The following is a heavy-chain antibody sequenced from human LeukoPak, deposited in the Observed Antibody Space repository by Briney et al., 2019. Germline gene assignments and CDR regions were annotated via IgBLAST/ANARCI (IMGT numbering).Heavy chain of an antibody. J-gene: IGHJ1*01. D-gene: IGHD6-6*01. CDR2: INRSGST. CDR1: GGSFSGYY. CDR3: ARSHQIATRPLAEYFQQ. V-gene: IGHV4-34*01. Sequence: SETLSLTCAVYGGSFSGYYWSWIRQPPGKGLEWIGEINRSGSTNYNPSLKSRVTISVDTSKNQFSLKLSSVTAADTAVYYCARSHQIATRPLAEYFQQWGQGTLVTVSS.